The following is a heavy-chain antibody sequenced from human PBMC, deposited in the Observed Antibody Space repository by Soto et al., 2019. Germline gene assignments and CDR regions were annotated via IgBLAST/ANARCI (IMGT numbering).Heavy chain of an antibody. D-gene: IGHD6-13*01. J-gene: IGHJ5*02. CDR1: GDSVSSNSAT. Sequence: SQTLSLTCAIPGDSVSSNSATWNWIRQSPSRGLEWLGRTYYRSKWYNDYAVSVKSRVTINPDTSKNQFSLQLNSVTPEDTAVYYCAREEIAAAYNWFDPWGQGTLVTVSS. V-gene: IGHV6-1*01. CDR3: AREEIAAAYNWFDP. CDR2: TYYRSKWYN.